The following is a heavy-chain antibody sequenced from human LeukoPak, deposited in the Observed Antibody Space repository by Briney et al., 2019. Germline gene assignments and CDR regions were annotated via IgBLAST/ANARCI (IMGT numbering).Heavy chain of an antibody. V-gene: IGHV3-23*01. J-gene: IGHJ4*02. CDR1: GFTFSSYA. Sequence: GGSLRLSCAASGFTFSSYAMSWVRQAPGKGLEWVSAISGSGGSKYYADSVKGRFTISRDNSKNTLYLQMNSLRAEDTDVYYCAKYIEGVLLWFGELLTFDYWGQGTLVTVSS. CDR3: AKYIEGVLLWFGELLTFDY. CDR2: ISGSGGSK. D-gene: IGHD3-10*01.